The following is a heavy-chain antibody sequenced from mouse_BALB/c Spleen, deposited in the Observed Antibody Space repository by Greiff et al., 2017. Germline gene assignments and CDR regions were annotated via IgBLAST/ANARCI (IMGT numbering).Heavy chain of an antibody. V-gene: IGHV5-9-1*01. CDR2: ISSGGSYT. J-gene: IGHJ4*01. D-gene: IGHD1-1*01. Sequence: EVMLVESGGGLVKPGGSLKLSCAASGFTFSSYAMSWVRQTPEKRLEWVATISSGGSYTYYPDSVKGRFTISRDNAKNTLYLQMSSLRSEDTAMYYCASSITTVPYAMDYWGQGTSVTVSS. CDR3: ASSITTVPYAMDY. CDR1: GFTFSSYA.